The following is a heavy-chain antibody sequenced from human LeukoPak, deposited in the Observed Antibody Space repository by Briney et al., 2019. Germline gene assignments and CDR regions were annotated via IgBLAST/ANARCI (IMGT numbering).Heavy chain of an antibody. D-gene: IGHD4/OR15-4a*01. CDR3: ARRAGAYSHPYDY. CDR1: GFTVSSNS. Sequence: GGSLRLSCTVSGFTVSSNSMSRVRQAPGKGLEWVSFIYSDNTHYSDSVKGRFTISRDNSKNTLYLQMNSLRAEDTAVYYCARRAGAYSHPYDYWGQGTLVTVSS. J-gene: IGHJ4*02. CDR2: IYSDNT. V-gene: IGHV3-53*01.